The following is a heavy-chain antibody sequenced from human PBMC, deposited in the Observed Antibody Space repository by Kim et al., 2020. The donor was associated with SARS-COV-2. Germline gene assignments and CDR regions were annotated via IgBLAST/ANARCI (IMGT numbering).Heavy chain of an antibody. Sequence: RISIYYAHSVKGPFTLSRDNANNSLYLQLNSRRAEATAVYYCAREWFDPWGQGTLVTVSS. CDR2: RISI. J-gene: IGHJ5*02. CDR3: AREWFDP. V-gene: IGHV3-21*01.